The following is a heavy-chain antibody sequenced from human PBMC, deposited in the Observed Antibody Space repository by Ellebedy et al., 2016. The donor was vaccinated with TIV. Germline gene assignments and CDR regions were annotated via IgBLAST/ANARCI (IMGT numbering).Heavy chain of an antibody. V-gene: IGHV4-59*01. CDR2: IYYSGST. CDR3: VRSEGYAMDV. Sequence: SETLSLXXSVSGGSINTYYCTWIRQPPGKGLEWIGYIYYSGSTNYNPSLKSRVTISVDTSKNQFSLKLSSVTAADSAVYYCVRSEGYAMDVWGQGTTVTVSS. CDR1: GGSINTYY. J-gene: IGHJ6*02.